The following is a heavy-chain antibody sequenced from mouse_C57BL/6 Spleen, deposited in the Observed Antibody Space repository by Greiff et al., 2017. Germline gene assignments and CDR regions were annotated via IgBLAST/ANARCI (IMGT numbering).Heavy chain of an antibody. V-gene: IGHV1-69*01. J-gene: IGHJ4*01. CDR1: DYTFPSYW. CDR3: ARGEGAMDY. CDR2: IVPSDSYT. D-gene: IGHD3-3*01. Sequence: QLQLKQPGAELVMPGASVKLSCKSSDYTFPSYWLPCLKQRPGQALEWIGEIVPSDSYTNYNQKVKGKSTLTVDKSSSTADMQLSSLTSEDSAVYYCARGEGAMDYWGQGTSVTVSS.